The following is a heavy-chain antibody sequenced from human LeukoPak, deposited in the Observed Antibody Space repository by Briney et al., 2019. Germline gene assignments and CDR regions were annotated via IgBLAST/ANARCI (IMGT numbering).Heavy chain of an antibody. J-gene: IGHJ4*02. V-gene: IGHV4-34*01. CDR3: ARVAAATFGSIDY. D-gene: IGHD6-13*01. Sequence: SETLSLTCAVYGGSFSGYYWSWIRQPPGKGLEWIGEINHSGSTNYNPSLKSRVTISVDTSKNQFSLKLSSVTAADTAVYYCARVAAATFGSIDYWGQGTLVTVSS. CDR1: GGSFSGYY. CDR2: INHSGST.